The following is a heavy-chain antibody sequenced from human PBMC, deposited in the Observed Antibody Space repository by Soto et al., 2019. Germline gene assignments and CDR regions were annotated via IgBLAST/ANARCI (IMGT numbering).Heavy chain of an antibody. V-gene: IGHV3-48*01. CDR3: ARIRGDFDWLLFGY. CDR2: ISSSSSTI. D-gene: IGHD3-9*01. CDR1: GFAFSSYS. J-gene: IGHJ4*02. Sequence: EVQLVESGGGLVQPGGSLRLSCAASGFAFSSYSMNWVRQAPGKGLEWVSYISSSSSTIYYADSVKGRFTISRDNAKNSLYLQMNSLRAEDTAVYYCARIRGDFDWLLFGYWGQGTLVTVSS.